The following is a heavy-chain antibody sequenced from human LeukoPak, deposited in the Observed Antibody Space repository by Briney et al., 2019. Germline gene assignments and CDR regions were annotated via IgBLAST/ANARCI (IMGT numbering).Heavy chain of an antibody. D-gene: IGHD1-26*01. Sequence: ASVKLSCKASAYTFTSYGISWVRQSPGPGLEWMGWLSVYNGHTNYAQNLQGRATMTTDTSTSTAYMDLRSLRSDDTAVYYCARGGRWELPRPYAFDIWGQGTMVTVSS. CDR1: AYTFTSYG. CDR2: LSVYNGHT. CDR3: ARGGRWELPRPYAFDI. J-gene: IGHJ3*02. V-gene: IGHV1-18*01.